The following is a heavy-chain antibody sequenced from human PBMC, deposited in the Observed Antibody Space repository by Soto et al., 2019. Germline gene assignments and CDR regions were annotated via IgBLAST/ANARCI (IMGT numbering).Heavy chain of an antibody. CDR1: GGSISSSSYY. CDR2: IYYSGST. Sequence: SETLSLTCTVSGGSISSSSYYCGWIRQPPGKGLEWIGSIYYSGSTYYNPSLKSRVTISVDTSKNQFSLKLSSVTAADTAVYYCARHGPGYCSSTSCYQGINWFDPWGQGTLVTVSS. CDR3: ARHGPGYCSSTSCYQGINWFDP. J-gene: IGHJ5*02. V-gene: IGHV4-39*01. D-gene: IGHD2-2*01.